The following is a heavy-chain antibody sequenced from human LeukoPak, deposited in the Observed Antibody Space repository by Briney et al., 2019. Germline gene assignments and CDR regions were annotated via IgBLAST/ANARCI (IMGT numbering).Heavy chain of an antibody. J-gene: IGHJ4*02. CDR3: ARDFGYYDSCDY. CDR2: ISSSSSSI. Sequence: KTGGSLRHSCAASGFTFSSYSMNWVRQAPGKGLEWVSSISSSSSSIYYADSVKGRFTLSRADTKNSLYLQMISLRAEDTAVYYCARDFGYYDSCDYWGQGTLVTVSS. CDR1: GFTFSSYS. V-gene: IGHV3-21*01. D-gene: IGHD3-22*01.